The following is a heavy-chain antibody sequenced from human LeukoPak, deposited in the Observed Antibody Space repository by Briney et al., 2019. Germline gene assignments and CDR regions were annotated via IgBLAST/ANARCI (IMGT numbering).Heavy chain of an antibody. CDR1: GFTFSSYS. J-gene: IGHJ4*02. V-gene: IGHV3-23*01. CDR2: ISGSGGGT. Sequence: PGGSLRLSWAASGFTFSSYSMNWVRQAPGKGLEWVSGISGSGGGTYYVDSVKGRFTISRDNSKNTLFLQMNSLRAEDTARYYCARGYYYDSSGSYYFDYWGQGTLVTVSS. D-gene: IGHD3-22*01. CDR3: ARGYYYDSSGSYYFDY.